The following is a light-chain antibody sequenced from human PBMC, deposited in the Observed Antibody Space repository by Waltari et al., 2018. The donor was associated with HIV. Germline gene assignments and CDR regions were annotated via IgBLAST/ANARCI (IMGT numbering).Light chain of an antibody. CDR3: QLWDTSSDHPAF. Sequence: SDVLTQSPSVSVAPGQTAKISCWCHNIEHKDVQRYQQKPGQAPVLVIYDYTDRPAGIPERFSGSSSGNTATLTVSMVEAGDEADYYCQLWDTSSDHPAFFGGGTKLTV. CDR2: DYT. J-gene: IGLJ2*01. V-gene: IGLV3-21*02. CDR1: NIEHKD.